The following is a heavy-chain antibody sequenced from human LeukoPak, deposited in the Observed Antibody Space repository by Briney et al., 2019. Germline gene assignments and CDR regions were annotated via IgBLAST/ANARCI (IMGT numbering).Heavy chain of an antibody. CDR1: GYTFTSYY. CDR3: ARSRDSSGYSLLPRVFDL. Sequence: GASVKVSCKASGYTFTSYYMHWVRQAPGQGLEWMGIINPSGGSTSYAQKFQGRVTMTRDMSTSTVYMELSSLRSEDTAVYYCARSRDSSGYSLLPRVFDLWGRGTPVTVSS. D-gene: IGHD3-22*01. J-gene: IGHJ2*01. CDR2: INPSGGST. V-gene: IGHV1-46*01.